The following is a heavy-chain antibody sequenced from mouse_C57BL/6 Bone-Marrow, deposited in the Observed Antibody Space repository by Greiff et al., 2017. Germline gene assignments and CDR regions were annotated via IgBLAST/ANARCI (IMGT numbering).Heavy chain of an antibody. CDR3: ARWGAMDY. CDR1: GYTFTDYY. Sequence: VQLQQSGPVLVKPGASVKMSCKASGYTFTDYYMNWVKQSHGKSLEWIGVINPYNGGTSYNQKFRGKATLTVDKSSSTAYMALNSLTSEDSAVYYCARWGAMDYWGQGTSVTVSS. CDR2: INPYNGGT. V-gene: IGHV1-19*01. J-gene: IGHJ4*01.